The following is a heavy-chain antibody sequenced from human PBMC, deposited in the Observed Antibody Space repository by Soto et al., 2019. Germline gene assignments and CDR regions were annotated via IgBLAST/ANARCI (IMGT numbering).Heavy chain of an antibody. CDR3: ARTVVVTAIQRYFDY. Sequence: SQTLSLTCTGSAGSISSYYRSWIRQPPGKGLEWIGYIYYTGSTNYNPPLKSRVTISVDTSKNQFSLKLSSVTAADTAVYYCARTVVVTAIQRYFDYWGQGTLVTVS. CDR1: AGSISSYY. CDR2: IYYTGST. J-gene: IGHJ4*02. V-gene: IGHV4-59*01. D-gene: IGHD2-21*02.